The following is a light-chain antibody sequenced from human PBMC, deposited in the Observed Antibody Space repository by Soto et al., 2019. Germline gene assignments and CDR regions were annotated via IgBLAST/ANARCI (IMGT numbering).Light chain of an antibody. CDR1: QSVSSD. Sequence: EIVMTQSPATLSVSPGERATLSCRASQSVSSDLAWYQQKPGQAPRLLIYGASTRATAIPARFSGSGSGTEFTLTISSLHSEDFAVYYCQQYNYWWTFGQGTKVEIK. J-gene: IGKJ1*01. CDR2: GAS. CDR3: QQYNYWWT. V-gene: IGKV3-15*01.